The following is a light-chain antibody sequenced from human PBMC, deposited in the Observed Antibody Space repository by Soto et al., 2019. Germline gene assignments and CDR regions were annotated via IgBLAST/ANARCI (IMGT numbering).Light chain of an antibody. J-gene: IGKJ2*01. Sequence: EIVLTQTPATLSLSPGERDTLSCRASQSVSTYLAWYQQKPGQAPRLLIYDASNRATGISARFSGSGSGTDFTLTISRLEPEDFALYYCQQRTNWPPMYTFGQGTKLEIK. V-gene: IGKV3-11*01. CDR1: QSVSTY. CDR2: DAS. CDR3: QQRTNWPPMYT.